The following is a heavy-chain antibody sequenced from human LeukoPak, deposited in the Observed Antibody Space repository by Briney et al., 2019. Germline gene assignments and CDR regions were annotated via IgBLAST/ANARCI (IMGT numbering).Heavy chain of an antibody. CDR1: GFTFSSYG. CDR2: IRYDGSNK. CDR3: AKLIVVVPAATTENDY. D-gene: IGHD2-2*01. Sequence: GGSLRLSCAASGFTFSSYGMHWVRQAPGKGLEWVAFIRYDGSNKYYADSVKGRFTISRDNSKNTLYLQMNSLRAEDTAVYYCAKLIVVVPAATTENDYWGQGTLVTVSS. J-gene: IGHJ4*02. V-gene: IGHV3-30*02.